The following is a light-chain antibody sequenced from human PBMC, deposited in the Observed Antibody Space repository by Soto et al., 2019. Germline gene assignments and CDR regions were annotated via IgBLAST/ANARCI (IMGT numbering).Light chain of an antibody. Sequence: EIVMTQSPATLSVSPGERATLSCRASQSVSSNLAWYQQKPGQAPRLLIYGASTRATGIPARFSGSGSGTEFTLTSSSLQSEDLAVYYGHQYNNWPYTFGHGTKLEIK. J-gene: IGKJ2*01. CDR1: QSVSSN. V-gene: IGKV3-15*01. CDR2: GAS. CDR3: HQYNNWPYT.